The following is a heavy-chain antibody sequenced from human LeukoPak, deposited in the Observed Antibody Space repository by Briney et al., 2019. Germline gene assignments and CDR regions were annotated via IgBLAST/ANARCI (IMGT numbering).Heavy chain of an antibody. CDR1: GFTFSSYW. CDR2: IYNTGAT. CDR3: ARIEWERLGRAFDI. Sequence: GGSLRLSCAASGFTFSSYWMNWARQAPGKGLEWVSSIYNTGATHYAESVKGRFTISRDNSKNTLFLQMNSLRAEDMAVYYCARIEWERLGRAFDIWGQGTMVTVSS. V-gene: IGHV3-53*01. D-gene: IGHD1-26*01. J-gene: IGHJ3*02.